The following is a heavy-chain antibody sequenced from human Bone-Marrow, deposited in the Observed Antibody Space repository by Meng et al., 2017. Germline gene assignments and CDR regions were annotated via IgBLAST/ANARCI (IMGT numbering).Heavy chain of an antibody. Sequence: GGSLRLSCAASGFTVSSNYMSWVRQAPGKGLEWVSVIYSGGSTYYADSVKGRFTISRDNSKNTLYLQMNSLRAEDTAVYYCARASPVTMVRGVIFPHYYYYGMDVWGQGTTVTVS. CDR2: IYSGGST. J-gene: IGHJ6*02. V-gene: IGHV3-53*05. CDR3: ARASPVTMVRGVIFPHYYYYGMDV. CDR1: GFTVSSNY. D-gene: IGHD3-10*01.